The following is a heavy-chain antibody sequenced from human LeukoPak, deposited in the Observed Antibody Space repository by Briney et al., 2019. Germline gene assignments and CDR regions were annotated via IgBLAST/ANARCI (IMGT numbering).Heavy chain of an antibody. CDR3: ARVMVRGVISRSRQVSTLGY. Sequence: ASVKVSCKASGYTFTSYDISWVRQATGQGLEWMGWMNPNSGNTGYAQKFQGRVTMTRNTSISTAYMELSSLRSEDTAVYYCARVMVRGVISRSRQVSTLGYWGQGTLVTVSS. V-gene: IGHV1-8*01. J-gene: IGHJ4*02. CDR2: MNPNSGNT. D-gene: IGHD3-10*01. CDR1: GYTFTSYD.